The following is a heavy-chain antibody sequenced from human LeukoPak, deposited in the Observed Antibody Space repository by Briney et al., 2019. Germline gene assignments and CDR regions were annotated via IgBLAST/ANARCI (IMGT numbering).Heavy chain of an antibody. V-gene: IGHV3-30-3*01. J-gene: IGHJ1*01. CDR1: GFTFSSYA. CDR3: ARGLFARIAASEYFQH. CDR2: ISYDGSNK. Sequence: GRSLRLSCAASGFTFSSYAMHWVRQASGKGLEWVAVISYDGSNKYYADSVKGRFTISRDNSKNTLYLQMNSLRAEDTAVYYCARGLFARIAASEYFQHWGQGTLVTVSS. D-gene: IGHD6-13*01.